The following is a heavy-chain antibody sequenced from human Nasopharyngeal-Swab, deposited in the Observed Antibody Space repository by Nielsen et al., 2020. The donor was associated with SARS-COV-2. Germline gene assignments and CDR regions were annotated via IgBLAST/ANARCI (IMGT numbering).Heavy chain of an antibody. Sequence: GGSLRLSCAASGFTFSSYEMNWVRQAPGKGLEWVPYISSSGSTIYYADSVKGRFTISRDNAKNSLYLQMNSLRAEDTAVYYCAREGENDSSGYFSDAFDIWGQGTMVTVSS. CDR2: ISSSGSTI. D-gene: IGHD3-22*01. V-gene: IGHV3-48*03. CDR3: AREGENDSSGYFSDAFDI. J-gene: IGHJ3*02. CDR1: GFTFSSYE.